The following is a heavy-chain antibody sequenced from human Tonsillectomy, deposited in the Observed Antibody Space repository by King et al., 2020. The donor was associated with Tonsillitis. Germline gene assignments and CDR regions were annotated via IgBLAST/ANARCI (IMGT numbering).Heavy chain of an antibody. CDR3: ARGGMSSGRD. V-gene: IGHV4-34*01. CDR2: INHSGST. Sequence: VQLHQWGAGLLKPSETLSLTCAVYGGSFSGYYWSWIRQPPGKGLEWIGEINHSGSTNYNPSLKSRVTISVDTSKNQFSLKLSSVTAADTAVYYCARGGMSSGRDWGQGTLVTVSS. CDR1: GGSFSGYY. D-gene: IGHD3-10*01. J-gene: IGHJ4*02.